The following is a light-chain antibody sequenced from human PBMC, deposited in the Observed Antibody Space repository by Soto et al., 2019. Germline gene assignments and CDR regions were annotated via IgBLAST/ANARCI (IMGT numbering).Light chain of an antibody. J-gene: IGKJ5*01. CDR1: QGVSTW. CDR2: TAS. CDR3: QQAASFPIT. V-gene: IGKV1-12*01. Sequence: DIQMTQSPSSVSASVGDRVTITCRASQGVSTWLAWYQQKPGKAPNLLSYTASSLQSGVPSRFSGSGSGTYFTLTLNGLQPEDFATSYCQQAASFPITFGQGTRLEIK.